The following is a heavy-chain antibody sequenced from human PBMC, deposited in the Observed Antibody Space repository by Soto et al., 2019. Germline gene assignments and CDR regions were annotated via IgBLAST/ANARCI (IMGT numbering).Heavy chain of an antibody. J-gene: IGHJ4*02. CDR3: AKDKRSMVPVPAQVDDY. CDR1: GFTFSSYG. V-gene: IGHV3-30*18. D-gene: IGHD3-10*01. Sequence: QVQLVESGGGVVQPGRSLRLSCAASGFTFSSYGLHWVRQAPGKGLEWVAVISYDGRNKYYADYVRGRFTISRDNSKNTLYLQMNSLRGEDTAVYYCAKDKRSMVPVPAQVDDYWGQGTLVTVSS. CDR2: ISYDGRNK.